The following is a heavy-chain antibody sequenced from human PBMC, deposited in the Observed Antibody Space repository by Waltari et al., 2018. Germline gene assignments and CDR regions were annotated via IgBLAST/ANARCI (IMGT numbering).Heavy chain of an antibody. J-gene: IGHJ3*02. CDR2: IYHSGST. D-gene: IGHD5-12*01. CDR3: ARDMGWLQLLTAFDI. Sequence: QVQLQESGPGLVKPSETLSLTCAVSGYSISSGYYWGWIRQPPGKGLEWIGSIYHSGSTYYNPSRKSRVTISVDTSKNQFSLKLSSVTAADTAVYYCARDMGWLQLLTAFDIWGQGTMVTVSS. V-gene: IGHV4-38-2*02. CDR1: GYSISSGYY.